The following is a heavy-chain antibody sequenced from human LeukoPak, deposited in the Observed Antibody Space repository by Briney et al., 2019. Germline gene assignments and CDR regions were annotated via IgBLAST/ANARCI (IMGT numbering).Heavy chain of an antibody. CDR3: ASHPPFDYGGNNANDY. J-gene: IGHJ4*02. CDR1: GFTFDDYG. CDR2: INWNGGST. V-gene: IGHV3-20*04. D-gene: IGHD4-23*01. Sequence: PGGSLRLSCAASGFTFDDYGMSWVRQAPGKGLEWVSGINWNGGSTGYADSVKGRFTISRDNAKNSLYLQMNSLRAEDTAVYFCASHPPFDYGGNNANDYWGQGTLVTVSS.